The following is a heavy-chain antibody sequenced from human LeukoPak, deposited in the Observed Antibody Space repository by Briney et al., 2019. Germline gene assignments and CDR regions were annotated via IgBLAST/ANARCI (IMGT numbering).Heavy chain of an antibody. CDR3: AREHSSGYYFDAFDI. D-gene: IGHD3-22*01. V-gene: IGHV1-2*02. Sequence: ASVKVSCKASGYTFTGYYMHWVRLAPGQGLEWMGWINPNSGGTNYAQKFQGRVTMTRDTSISTAYMELSRLRSDDTAVYYCAREHSSGYYFDAFDIWGQGTMVTVSS. CDR2: INPNSGGT. J-gene: IGHJ3*02. CDR1: GYTFTGYY.